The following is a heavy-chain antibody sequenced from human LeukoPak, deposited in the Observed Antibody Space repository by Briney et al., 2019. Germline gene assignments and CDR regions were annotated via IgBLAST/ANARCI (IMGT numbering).Heavy chain of an antibody. CDR1: GFTFSSYW. V-gene: IGHV3-74*01. CDR2: INSDGSST. J-gene: IGHJ3*02. D-gene: IGHD1-26*01. Sequence: GGSLRLSCAASGFTFSSYWMHWVRQAPGKGLVWVSRINSDGSSTSYADSVKGRSTISRDNAKNTLYLQMNSLRAEDTAVYYCARVSPVGATKGAFDIWGQGTMVTVSS. CDR3: ARVSPVGATKGAFDI.